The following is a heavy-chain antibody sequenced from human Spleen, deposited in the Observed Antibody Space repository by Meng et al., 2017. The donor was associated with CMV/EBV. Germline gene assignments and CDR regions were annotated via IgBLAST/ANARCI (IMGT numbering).Heavy chain of an antibody. CDR1: GFTLSDYY. V-gene: IGHV3-11*01. CDR2: ISITGSII. CDR3: ATEYSSSLYGMDV. J-gene: IGHJ6*02. Sequence: GGSLRLSCVASGFTLSDYYMSWIRQAPGRGLEWVSLISITGSIIHYADSVKGRFTISRDNSKNTLYLQMNSLRAEDTAVYYCATEYSSSLYGMDVWGQGTTVTVSS. D-gene: IGHD6-6*01.